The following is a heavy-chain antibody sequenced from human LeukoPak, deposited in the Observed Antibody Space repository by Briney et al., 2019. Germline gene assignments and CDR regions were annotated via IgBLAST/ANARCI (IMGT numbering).Heavy chain of an antibody. V-gene: IGHV4-30-2*01. CDR1: GGSISSGGYY. CDR3: ARGYSSSWYGGTDY. J-gene: IGHJ4*02. Sequence: PSETLSLTCTVSGGSISSGGYYWSWIRQPPGKGVEWIGYIYHSGSTYYNPSLKSRVTISVDRSKNQFSLKLSSVTAADTAVYYCARGYSSSWYGGTDYWGQGTLVTVSS. CDR2: IYHSGST. D-gene: IGHD6-13*01.